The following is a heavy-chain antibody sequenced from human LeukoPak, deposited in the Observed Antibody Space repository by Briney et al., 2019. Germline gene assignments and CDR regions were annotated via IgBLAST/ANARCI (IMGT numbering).Heavy chain of an antibody. Sequence: PGGSLRLSCAASGFTFSDYYMTWIRQAPGRGLEWVSYISGNGRAIYYADSVKGRFTISRDNAKNSLYLQMNSLRVEDTAVYYCARGPNYYDSGGYGYTFDIWGQGTMVTVSS. CDR3: ARGPNYYDSGGYGYTFDI. CDR2: ISGNGRAI. J-gene: IGHJ3*02. D-gene: IGHD3-22*01. CDR1: GFTFSDYY. V-gene: IGHV3-11*04.